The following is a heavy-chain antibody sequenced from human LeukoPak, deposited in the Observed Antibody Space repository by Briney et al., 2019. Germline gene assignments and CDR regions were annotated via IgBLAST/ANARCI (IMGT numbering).Heavy chain of an antibody. CDR2: ISSSSSYI. V-gene: IGHV3-21*01. CDR3: AREEDGDYYFDY. J-gene: IGHJ4*02. Sequence: GGSLRLSCAASGFTFSGYSMNWVRQAPGKGLEWVSSISSSSSYIYYADSVKGRFTISRDNAKNSLYLQMNSLRAEDTAVYYCAREEDGDYYFDYWGQGTLVTVSS. CDR1: GFTFSGYS. D-gene: IGHD4-17*01.